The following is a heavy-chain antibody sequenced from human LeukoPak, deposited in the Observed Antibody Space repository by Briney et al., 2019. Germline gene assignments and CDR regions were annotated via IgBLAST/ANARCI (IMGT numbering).Heavy chain of an antibody. V-gene: IGHV4-4*07. CDR2: IYASGST. J-gene: IGHJ4*02. CDR3: ARDSNLEYSSSRGLGR. D-gene: IGHD6-6*01. Sequence: SETLSLTXTVSGGSISSYWSWIRQPAGKGLEWIGRIYASGSTYYKPSLKSRVTMSVDTSKNQFSLRLTTVTAADTAVYYCARDSNLEYSSSRGLGRWGQGTLVTVSS. CDR1: GGSISSY.